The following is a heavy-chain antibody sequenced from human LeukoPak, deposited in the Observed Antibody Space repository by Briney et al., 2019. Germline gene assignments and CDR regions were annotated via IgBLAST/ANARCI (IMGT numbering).Heavy chain of an antibody. CDR2: IGGSGDET. D-gene: IGHD6-19*01. CDR3: VRRGDASSGWGDHDF. V-gene: IGHV3-23*01. J-gene: IGHJ4*02. Sequence: PGGSLRLSCAASGLTFNRNAISWVRQAPGKGLELVSTIGGSGDETFYADSVEGRFTISRDNSKKMVHLQMSSLTGEDTALYYCVRRGDASSGWGDHDFWGQGPLVTVSS. CDR1: GLTFNRNA.